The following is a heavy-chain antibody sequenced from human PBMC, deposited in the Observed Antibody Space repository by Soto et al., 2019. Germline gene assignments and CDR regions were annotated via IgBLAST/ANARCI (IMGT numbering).Heavy chain of an antibody. CDR2: INPNSGGT. CDR1: GYTFTGYY. V-gene: IGHV1-2*02. J-gene: IGHJ6*02. Sequence: GASVKVSCKASGYTFTGYYMHWVRQAPGQGLEWMGWINPNSGGTNYAQKFQGRVTMTRDTSISTAYMELSRLRSDDTAVYYCARDWVDTAIQGHYYYYYGMDVWRQGTTVTVSS. D-gene: IGHD5-18*01. CDR3: ARDWVDTAIQGHYYYYYGMDV.